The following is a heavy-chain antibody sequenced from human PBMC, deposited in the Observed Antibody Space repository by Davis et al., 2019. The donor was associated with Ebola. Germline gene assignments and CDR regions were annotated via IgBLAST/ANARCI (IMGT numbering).Heavy chain of an antibody. CDR1: GGSFSGYY. CDR2: INHSGST. J-gene: IGHJ4*02. CDR3: ARGATVVKALDY. V-gene: IGHV4-34*01. Sequence: SETLSLTCAVYGGSFSGYYWSWIRQPPGKGLEWIGEINHSGSTNYNPSLKSRVTISVDTSKNQFSLKLSSVTAADTAVYYCARGATVVKALDYWGQGTLVTVSS. D-gene: IGHD4-23*01.